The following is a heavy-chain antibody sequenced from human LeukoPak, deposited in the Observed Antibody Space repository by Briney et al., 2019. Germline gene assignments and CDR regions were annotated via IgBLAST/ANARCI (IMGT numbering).Heavy chain of an antibody. V-gene: IGHV1-2*02. Sequence: ASVKVSCRASGYTFIGYYIHWVRQAPGQGLEWMGWINPNSGGTKYAQKFQGRVTMTRDTSISTAYIDLSRLTSDDTAVYYCASGGYYDPNYFDYWGQGTLVTVSS. CDR3: ASGGYYDPNYFDY. J-gene: IGHJ4*02. CDR1: GYTFIGYY. D-gene: IGHD3-3*01. CDR2: INPNSGGT.